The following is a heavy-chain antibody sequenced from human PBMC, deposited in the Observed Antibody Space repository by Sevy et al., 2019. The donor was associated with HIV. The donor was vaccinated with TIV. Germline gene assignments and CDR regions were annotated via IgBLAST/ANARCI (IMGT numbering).Heavy chain of an antibody. CDR1: GGSISSYY. CDR2: IYYSGST. CDR3: ARDGYCSSTSCTNWFDP. V-gene: IGHV4-59*01. J-gene: IGHJ5*02. D-gene: IGHD2-2*03. Sequence: SETLSLTCTVSGGSISSYYWSWIRQPPGKGLEWIGYIYYSGSTNYNPPLKSRVTISVDTSKNQFSLKLSSVTAADTAVYYCARDGYCSSTSCTNWFDPWGQGTLVTVSS.